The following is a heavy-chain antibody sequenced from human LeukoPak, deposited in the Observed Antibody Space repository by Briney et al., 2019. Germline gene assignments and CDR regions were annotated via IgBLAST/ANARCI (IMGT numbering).Heavy chain of an antibody. CDR2: IRHDGSNK. J-gene: IGHJ4*02. CDR3: TKVRSGSSSWALRVFDY. D-gene: IGHD6-13*01. V-gene: IGHV3-30*02. CDR1: GFPFSSYA. Sequence: GGSLRLSCAASGFPFSSYAMHWVRQAPGKGLEWVAFIRHDGSNKYHSNSVQGRFTISRDNSKSTLYLQMNSLRVEDTAVYYCTKVRSGSSSWALRVFDYWGQGALVTVSS.